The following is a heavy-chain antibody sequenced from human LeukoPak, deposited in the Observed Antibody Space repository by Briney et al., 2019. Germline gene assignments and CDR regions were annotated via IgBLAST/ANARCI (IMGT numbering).Heavy chain of an antibody. CDR3: ARDSLGGSYYGGGY. CDR2: ISAYNGNT. J-gene: IGHJ4*02. CDR1: GYTFTSYG. D-gene: IGHD1-26*01. V-gene: IGHV1-18*01. Sequence: ASVKVSCKASGYTFTSYGISWVRQAPGQGLEWMGWISAYNGNTNYAQKLQGRVTMTTDTSTSTAYMELSSLRSEDTAVYYCARDSLGGSYYGGGYWGQGTLVTVSS.